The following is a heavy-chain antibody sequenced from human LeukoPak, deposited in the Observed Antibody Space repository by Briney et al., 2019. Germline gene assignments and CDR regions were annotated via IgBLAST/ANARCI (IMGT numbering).Heavy chain of an antibody. Sequence: GGSLRLSCAASGFTFSSYSMNWTRQAPGKGLEWVSSISSSTSYIYYADSVKGRFTISKDNAKNSLYLQMNSLRAEDTAVYYCARAGGSTVSHSDYWGQGTLVTVSS. V-gene: IGHV3-21*01. D-gene: IGHD4-17*01. CDR2: ISSSTSYI. CDR1: GFTFSSYS. J-gene: IGHJ4*02. CDR3: ARAGGSTVSHSDY.